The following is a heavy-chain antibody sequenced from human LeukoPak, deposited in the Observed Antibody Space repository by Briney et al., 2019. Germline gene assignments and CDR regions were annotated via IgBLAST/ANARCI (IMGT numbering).Heavy chain of an antibody. CDR1: GLSFSSYN. J-gene: IGHJ4*02. CDR3: AAASGVSSSWRF. D-gene: IGHD6-13*01. Sequence: GGSLRLSCTASGLSFSSYNMNWVRQAPGKGPEWVAYITANNTTKYYADSVKGRFTISRDNAKKSLFLQMNSLRAEDTAVYYCAAASGVSSSWRFGGQGTVVTVSS. V-gene: IGHV3-48*01. CDR2: ITANNTTK.